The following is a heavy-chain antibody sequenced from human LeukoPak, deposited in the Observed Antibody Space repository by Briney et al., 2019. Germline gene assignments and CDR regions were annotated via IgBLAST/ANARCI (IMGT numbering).Heavy chain of an antibody. J-gene: IGHJ4*02. V-gene: IGHV3-23*01. D-gene: IGHD3-22*01. CDR1: GFTFSRSA. CDR3: AKDGLYYDGSEHVYYFDS. CDR2: IIYSGGAT. Sequence: PGGTLRLSCAASGFTFSRSAMTWGRQGPGTGLEFVASIIYSGGATYYADSVKGRFTISRDNSKNTLYLQMNSLRAEDTALYYCAKDGLYYDGSEHVYYFDSWGQGTLVTVSS.